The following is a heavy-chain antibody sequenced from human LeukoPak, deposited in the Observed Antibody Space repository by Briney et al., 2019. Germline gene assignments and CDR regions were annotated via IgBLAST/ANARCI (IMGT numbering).Heavy chain of an antibody. V-gene: IGHV3-20*04. CDR1: GFTFDDYA. CDR3: AKLEGANYGMDV. D-gene: IGHD1-26*01. Sequence: GGSLRPSCAASGFTFDDYAMTWVRQVPGKGLEWVSGIHWNGGRTGYADSVKGRFTISRDNAKNSLYLQMNSLRAEDTAVYYCAKLEGANYGMDVWGQGTTVTVSS. CDR2: IHWNGGRT. J-gene: IGHJ6*02.